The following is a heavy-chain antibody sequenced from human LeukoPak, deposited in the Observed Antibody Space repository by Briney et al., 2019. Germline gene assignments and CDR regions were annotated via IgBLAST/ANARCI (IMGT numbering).Heavy chain of an antibody. CDR2: IYYSGST. Sequence: SETLSLTCTVSGGSISSYYWSWIRQPPGKGLEWIGYIYYSGSTNYSPSLKSRVTISVDTSKNQFSLKLSSVTAADTAVYYCARAWDSGSYFVDYWGQGTLVTVSS. D-gene: IGHD1-26*01. J-gene: IGHJ4*02. CDR1: GGSISSYY. CDR3: ARAWDSGSYFVDY. V-gene: IGHV4-59*01.